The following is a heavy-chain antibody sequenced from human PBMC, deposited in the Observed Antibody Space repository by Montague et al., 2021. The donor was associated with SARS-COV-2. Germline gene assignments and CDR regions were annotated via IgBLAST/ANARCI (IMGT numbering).Heavy chain of an antibody. D-gene: IGHD6-25*01. J-gene: IGHJ6*02. CDR1: GFKFGDYA. V-gene: IGHV3-9*01. CDR2: ISWNSGYI. Sequence: SLRLSCAASGFKFGDYALHWVRQAPGKGLEWVSAISWNSGYIDYAGSVKGRFTISRDNDKNSLYLEMNSLSAEDTALYYCAKGAAKTFNGMDVWGQGTTVTVSS. CDR3: AKGAAKTFNGMDV.